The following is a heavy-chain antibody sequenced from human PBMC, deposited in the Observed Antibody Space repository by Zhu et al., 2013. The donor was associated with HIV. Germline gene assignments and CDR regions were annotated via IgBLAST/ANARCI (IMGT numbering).Heavy chain of an antibody. Sequence: QVQLVQSGAEVKKPGSSVKVSCKASGGTFSSYAISWVRQAPGQGLEWMGGIIPIFGTANYAQKFQGRVTITADESTSTAYMELSSLRSEDTAVYYCARTRYYGSGSYYNDAGFDYWGQGTLGHRLL. D-gene: IGHD3-10*01. J-gene: IGHJ4*02. CDR3: ARTRYYGSGSYYNDAGFDY. V-gene: IGHV1-69*01. CDR2: IIPIFGTA. CDR1: GGTFSSYA.